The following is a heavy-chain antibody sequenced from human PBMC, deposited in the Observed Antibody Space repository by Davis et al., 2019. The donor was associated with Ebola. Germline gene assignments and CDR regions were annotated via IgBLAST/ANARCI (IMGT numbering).Heavy chain of an antibody. V-gene: IGHV3-21*04. Sequence: PGGSLRLSCAASGFTFSTYSMSWVRQAPGKGLEWVSSISSDSDYIYYADSAKGRFTISRDNSKNTLYLQMNSLRAEDTAVYYCARERITMVRGVIITMRYFDYWGQGTLVTVSS. J-gene: IGHJ4*02. CDR3: ARERITMVRGVIITMRYFDY. CDR1: GFTFSTYS. D-gene: IGHD3-10*01. CDR2: ISSDSDYI.